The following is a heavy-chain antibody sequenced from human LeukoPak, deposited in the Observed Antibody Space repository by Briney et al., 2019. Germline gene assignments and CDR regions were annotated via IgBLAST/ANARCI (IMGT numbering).Heavy chain of an antibody. CDR3: ARASTLGATGSLVDY. CDR2: IYSSGSI. D-gene: IGHD1-26*01. J-gene: IGHJ4*02. CDR1: CGSISSGSYY. Sequence: TLSLICTVSCGSISSGSYYWSSIRPPDGKGLEWIGRIYSSGSINYNPYVKSQVTISVDTSKNQFSLTLKSVTAADTDVYYYARASTLGATGSLVDYWGQGTLVTVSS. V-gene: IGHV4-61*02.